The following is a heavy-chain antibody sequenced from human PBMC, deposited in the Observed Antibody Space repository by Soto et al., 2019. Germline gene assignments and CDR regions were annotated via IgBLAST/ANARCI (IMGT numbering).Heavy chain of an antibody. CDR2: ISYDGSNK. V-gene: IGHV3-30*18. CDR1: GFTFSSYG. Sequence: QVQLVESGGGVVQPGRSLRLSCAASGFTFSSYGMHWVRQAPGKGLEWVAVISYDGSNKYYADSVKGRFTISRDNSKNTLYLPMNSLRAEDTAVYYCAKDRVEYYDFWSGYFDVWGKGTTVTVSS. D-gene: IGHD3-3*01. J-gene: IGHJ6*04. CDR3: AKDRVEYYDFWSGYFDV.